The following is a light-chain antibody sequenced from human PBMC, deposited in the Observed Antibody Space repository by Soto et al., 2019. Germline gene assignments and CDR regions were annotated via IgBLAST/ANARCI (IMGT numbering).Light chain of an antibody. CDR2: DTS. V-gene: IGKV3-11*01. CDR1: QSVSSN. CDR3: QQRSNWPIT. Sequence: EIVMTQSPSTLSVSPGERGTLSCRASQSVSSNLAWYQQKPGQAPRLLIYDTSNRATGIPARFSGSGSGTDFTLTINNLEPEDFAVYYCQQRSNWPITFGQGTRLEI. J-gene: IGKJ5*01.